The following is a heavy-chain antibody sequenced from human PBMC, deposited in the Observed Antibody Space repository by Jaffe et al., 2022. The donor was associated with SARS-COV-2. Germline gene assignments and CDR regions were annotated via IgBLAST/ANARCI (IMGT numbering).Heavy chain of an antibody. CDR2: IYTSGST. D-gene: IGHD3-10*01. J-gene: IGHJ6*02. CDR1: GGSISSGSYY. V-gene: IGHV4-61*02. CDR3: ARGGRVRGGGNLDYYYGMDV. Sequence: QVQLQESGPGLVKPSQTLSLTCTVSGGSISSGSYYWSWIRQPAGKGLEWIGRIYTSGSTNYNPSLKSRVTISVDTSKNQFSLKLSSVTAADTAVYYCARGGRVRGGGNLDYYYGMDVWGQGTTVTVSS.